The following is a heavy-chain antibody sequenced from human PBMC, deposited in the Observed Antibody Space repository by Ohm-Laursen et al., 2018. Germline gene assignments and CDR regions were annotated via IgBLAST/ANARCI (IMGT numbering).Heavy chain of an antibody. D-gene: IGHD3-22*01. V-gene: IGHV3-30*18. CDR3: AKGPKDSSGYYLGRSN. CDR2: ISYDGSNK. Sequence: SLRLSCAASGFTFRSYGMHWVRQAPGKGLEWVTFISYDGSNKYYADSVKGRFTISRDNSENTLYLQLNSLRTDDTAVYYCAKGPKDSSGYYLGRSNWGRGTLVTVSS. CDR1: GFTFRSYG. J-gene: IGHJ4*02.